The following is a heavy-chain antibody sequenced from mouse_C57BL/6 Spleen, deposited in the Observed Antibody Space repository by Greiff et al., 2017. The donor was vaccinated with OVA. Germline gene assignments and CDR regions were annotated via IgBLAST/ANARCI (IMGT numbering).Heavy chain of an antibody. CDR3: AKQTLITTVVATYWYFDV. D-gene: IGHD1-1*01. CDR2: IWGDGST. CDR1: GFSLTSYG. J-gene: IGHJ1*03. Sequence: VKLMESGPGLVAPSQSLSITCTVSGFSLTSYGVSWVRQPPGKGLEWLGVIWGDGSTNYHSALISRLSISKDNSKSQVFLKLNSLQTDDTATYYCAKQTLITTVVATYWYFDVWGTGTTVTVSS. V-gene: IGHV2-3*01.